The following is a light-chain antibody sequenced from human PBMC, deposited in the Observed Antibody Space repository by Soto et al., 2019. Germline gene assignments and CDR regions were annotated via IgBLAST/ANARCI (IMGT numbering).Light chain of an antibody. V-gene: IGKV2-28*01. CDR1: QSLLHRNGYTY. Sequence: DIVMTQSPLSLPVTPGEPASISCRSSQSLLHRNGYTYLDWYLQKPGQYPQVLIYLSSHRASGVPDRLSGSGSGTDFKLNISRVAAEDVCVYYCMQALQSHLTVGGATKVEIK. J-gene: IGKJ4*01. CDR2: LSS. CDR3: MQALQSHLT.